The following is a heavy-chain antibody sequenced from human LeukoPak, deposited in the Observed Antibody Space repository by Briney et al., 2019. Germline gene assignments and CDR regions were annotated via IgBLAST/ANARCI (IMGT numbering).Heavy chain of an antibody. CDR2: IIPILGIA. CDR1: GGTFSSYA. J-gene: IGHJ4*02. CDR3: ARGVNYCSSTSCPIDY. V-gene: IGHV1-69*04. D-gene: IGHD2-2*01. Sequence: GASVKVSCKASGGTFSSYAISWVRQAPGQGLEWMGRIIPILGIANYAQKFQGRVTITADKSTSTAYMELSSLRSEDTAVYYCARGVNYCSSTSCPIDYWGQGTLVTVSS.